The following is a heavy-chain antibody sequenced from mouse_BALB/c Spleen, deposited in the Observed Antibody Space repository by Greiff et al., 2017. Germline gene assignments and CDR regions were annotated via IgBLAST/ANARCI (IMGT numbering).Heavy chain of an antibody. CDR1: GYSFTDYI. V-gene: IGHV1-39*01. D-gene: IGHD3-3*01. CDR3: AREGGTFYAMDY. Sequence: VQLKQTGPELVKPGASVKISCKASGYSFTDYIMLWVKQSHGKSLEWIGNINPYYGSTSYNLKFKGKATLTVDKSSSTAYMQLNSLTSEDSAVYYCAREGGTFYAMDYWGQGTSVTVSS. CDR2: INPYYGST. J-gene: IGHJ4*01.